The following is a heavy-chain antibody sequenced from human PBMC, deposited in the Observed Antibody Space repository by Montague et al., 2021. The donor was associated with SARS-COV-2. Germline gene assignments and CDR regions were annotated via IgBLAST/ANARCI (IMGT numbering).Heavy chain of an antibody. D-gene: IGHD3-3*01. CDR3: SRGDFGVVIIPYYYYYMDD. Sequence: SETLSLTCTVSGGSVSSSNYYWGWIRQPPGKGLEWIGSIHYSGSTYYKPSLKSRVTISLDTSKNQFSLKLNSVTAADTAVYYCSRGDFGVVIIPYYYYYMDDGGKGTTGTVSS. V-gene: IGHV4-39*01. CDR2: IHYSGST. J-gene: IGHJ6*03. CDR1: GGSVSSSNYY.